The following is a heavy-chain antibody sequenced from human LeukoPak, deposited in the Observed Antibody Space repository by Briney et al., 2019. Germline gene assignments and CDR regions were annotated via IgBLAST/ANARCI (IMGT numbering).Heavy chain of an antibody. CDR1: GFTFSNYA. CDR3: AKDRSSEYHHQYMDV. Sequence: PGGSLRLSCAAPGFTFSNYAMNWVRQAPGKGLELVSAISGRGAATYYADSVKGRFTISRDKSKNTLYLQMNSLRAEDTAVYYCAKDRSSEYHHQYMDVWGKGTTVTVSS. J-gene: IGHJ6*03. CDR2: ISGRGAAT. D-gene: IGHD2-2*01. V-gene: IGHV3-23*01.